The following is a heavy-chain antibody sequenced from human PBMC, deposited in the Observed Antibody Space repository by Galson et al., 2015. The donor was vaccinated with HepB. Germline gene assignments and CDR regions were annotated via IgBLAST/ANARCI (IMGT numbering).Heavy chain of an antibody. Sequence: SVKVSCKVSGYTLTELSMHWVRQAPGKGLEWMGGFDPEDGETIYAQKFQGRVTMTEDTSTDTAYMELSSLRSEDTAVYYCATVRSGGSRNAFDIWGQGTMVTVSS. V-gene: IGHV1-24*01. D-gene: IGHD2-15*01. J-gene: IGHJ3*02. CDR2: FDPEDGET. CDR1: GYTLTELS. CDR3: ATVRSGGSRNAFDI.